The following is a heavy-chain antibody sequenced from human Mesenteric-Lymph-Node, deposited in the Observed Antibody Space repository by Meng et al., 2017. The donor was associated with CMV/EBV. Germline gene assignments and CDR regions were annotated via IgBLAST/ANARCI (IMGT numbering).Heavy chain of an antibody. V-gene: IGHV4-59*01. CDR3: ARDLWTGMDV. J-gene: IGHJ6*02. CDR2: IYYSGST. Sequence: GSLRLSCTVSGGSISGYYWSWIRQPPGKGLEWIGYIYYSGSTNYNPSLKSRSTISVDTSKNQFSLNLSSVTAADTAVYYCARDLWTGMDVWGQGTTVTVSS. CDR1: GGSISGYY. D-gene: IGHD2-21*01.